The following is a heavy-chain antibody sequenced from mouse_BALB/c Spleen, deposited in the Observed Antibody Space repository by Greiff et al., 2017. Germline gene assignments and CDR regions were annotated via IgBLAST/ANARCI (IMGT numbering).Heavy chain of an antibody. Sequence: EVKLVESGAELVKPGASVKLSCTASGFNIKDTYMHWVKQRPEQGLEWIGRIDPANGNTKYDPKFQGKATITADTSSNTAYLQLSSLTSEDTAVYYCAEGMPFAYWGQGTLVTVSA. V-gene: IGHV14-3*02. CDR3: AEGMPFAY. CDR2: IDPANGNT. J-gene: IGHJ3*01. CDR1: GFNIKDTY. D-gene: IGHD2-10*02.